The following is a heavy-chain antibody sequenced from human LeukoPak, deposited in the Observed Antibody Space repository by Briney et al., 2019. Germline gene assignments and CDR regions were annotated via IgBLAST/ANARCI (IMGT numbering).Heavy chain of an antibody. J-gene: IGHJ4*02. CDR1: GFTFSSYD. CDR3: AKSYSSGWYGPDY. V-gene: IGHV3-33*06. D-gene: IGHD6-19*01. Sequence: GGSLRLSCAASGFTFSSYDMHWVRQAPGKGLEWVAVIWYDGSNKYYADSVKGRFTISRDNSKNTLYLQMNSLRAEDTAVYYCAKSYSSGWYGPDYWGQGTLVTVSS. CDR2: IWYDGSNK.